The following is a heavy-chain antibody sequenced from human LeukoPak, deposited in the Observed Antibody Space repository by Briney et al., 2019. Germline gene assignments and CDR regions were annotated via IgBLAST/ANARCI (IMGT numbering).Heavy chain of an antibody. CDR2: IYYSGST. V-gene: IGHV4-61*01. J-gene: IGHJ5*02. Sequence: PSETLSLTCNVSGASVSSGSYYWSWIRQPPGKGLEWIGYIYYSGSTNYNPSLKSRVTISVDTSKNQFSLKLSSVTAADTAVYYCASRVSWDNWFDPWGQGTLVTVSS. CDR3: ASRVSWDNWFDP. CDR1: GASVSSGSYY. D-gene: IGHD2-15*01.